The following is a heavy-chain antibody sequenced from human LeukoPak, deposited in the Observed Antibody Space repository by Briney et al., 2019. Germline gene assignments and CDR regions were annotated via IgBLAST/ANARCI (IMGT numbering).Heavy chain of an antibody. D-gene: IGHD3-22*01. V-gene: IGHV3-23*01. J-gene: IGHJ3*02. CDR3: AKDRRRITMIVVVTLDAFDI. CDR1: GFTFSSYA. CDR2: ISGSGGST. Sequence: GGSLRLSCAASGFTFSSYAMSWVRQAPGKGLKWVSAISGSGGSTYYADSVKGRFTISRDNSKNTLYLQMNSLRAEDTAVYYCAKDRRRITMIVVVTLDAFDIWGQGTMVTVSS.